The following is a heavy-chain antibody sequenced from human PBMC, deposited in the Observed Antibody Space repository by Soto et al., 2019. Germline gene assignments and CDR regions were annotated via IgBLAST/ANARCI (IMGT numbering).Heavy chain of an antibody. CDR3: AKGLHSCASSGPPRGGFWHAFDI. Sequence: PGGSLRLSCAASAFTFSSYAMSLVRQATGKWLQGVSAISVSGGGTYYADSWKGRLTISRDSSKYSLYLQINSMRAEQTPVYYWAKGLHSCASSGPPRGGFWHAFDIWGQGTMVTVSS. J-gene: IGHJ3*02. V-gene: IGHV3-23*01. CDR1: AFTFSSYA. CDR2: ISVSGGGT. D-gene: IGHD3-22*01.